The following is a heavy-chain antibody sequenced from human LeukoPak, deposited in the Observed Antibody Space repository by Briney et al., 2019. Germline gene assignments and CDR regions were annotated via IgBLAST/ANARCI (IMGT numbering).Heavy chain of an antibody. CDR3: ARDSDTAMAIFDY. CDR1: GFTFSSYE. D-gene: IGHD5-18*01. Sequence: GRSLRLSCAASGFTFSSYEMNWVRQAPGKGLEWVSYISSSGSTIYYADSVKGRFTISRDNAKNSLYLQMNSLRAEDTAVYYCARDSDTAMAIFDYWGQGTLVTVSS. CDR2: ISSSGSTI. J-gene: IGHJ4*02. V-gene: IGHV3-48*03.